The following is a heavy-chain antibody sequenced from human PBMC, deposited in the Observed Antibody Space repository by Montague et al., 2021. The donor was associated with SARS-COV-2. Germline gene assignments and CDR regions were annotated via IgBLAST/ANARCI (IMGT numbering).Heavy chain of an antibody. Sequence: SRRLSWSASGFTFDDCAMHWVRQAPGKGLEWVSGISWNSGSVGYADSVKGRFTISRDNVKNSLYLQMNSLRAEDTALYYCAKWTTITFGSGSHPYGMDVWGQGTTVTVSS. CDR1: GFTFDDCA. D-gene: IGHD3-10*01. J-gene: IGHJ6*02. CDR2: ISWNSGSV. V-gene: IGHV3-9*01. CDR3: AKWTTITFGSGSHPYGMDV.